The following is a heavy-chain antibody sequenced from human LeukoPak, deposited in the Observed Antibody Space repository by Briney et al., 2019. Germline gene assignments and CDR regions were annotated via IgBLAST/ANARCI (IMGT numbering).Heavy chain of an antibody. J-gene: IGHJ4*02. V-gene: IGHV3-30*03. CDR1: GFTFSSYG. CDR3: ARGTWSVIAAAGSY. Sequence: GGSLRLSCAASGFTFSSYGMHWVRQAPGKGLEWMAVISYDGSEKYYADSVKGRCTISRDNSKNTLFLQMSSLRVDDTAVYYCARGTWSVIAAAGSYWGQGTRVTVSA. D-gene: IGHD6-13*01. CDR2: ISYDGSEK.